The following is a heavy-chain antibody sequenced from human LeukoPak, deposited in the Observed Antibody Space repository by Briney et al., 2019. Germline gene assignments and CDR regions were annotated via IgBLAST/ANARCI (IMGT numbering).Heavy chain of an antibody. CDR1: GFTVSSNY. Sequence: GGSLRLSCAASGFTVSSNYMSWVRQAPGKGLEWVAVISYDGSNKYYADSVKGRFTISRDNSKNTLYLQMNSLRAEDTAVYYCAKDLDPPDGYFDLWGRGTLVTVSS. J-gene: IGHJ2*01. CDR2: ISYDGSNK. CDR3: AKDLDPPDGYFDL. V-gene: IGHV3-30*18.